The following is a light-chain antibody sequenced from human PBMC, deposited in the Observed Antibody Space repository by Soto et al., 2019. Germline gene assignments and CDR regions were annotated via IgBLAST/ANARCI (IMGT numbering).Light chain of an antibody. J-gene: IGKJ1*01. CDR1: QSVSSN. CDR2: GAS. V-gene: IGKV3-15*01. Sequence: EIVLAQSTATLSLSPGERATLSCRAGQSVSSNLAWYQQKPGQAPRLLIYGASTRATGIPARFSGSGSGTEFTLTISSLQSEDFAVYYCQQSNNWPPWTFGPVTQVEIK. CDR3: QQSNNWPPWT.